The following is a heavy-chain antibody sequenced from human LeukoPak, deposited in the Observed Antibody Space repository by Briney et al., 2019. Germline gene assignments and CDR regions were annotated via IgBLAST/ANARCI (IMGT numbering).Heavy chain of an antibody. Sequence: SETLSLTCSVSGASVTSGGLYWGRLRQPPGKGLEWIATVYYTGSTYYNPSLKSRVTISIDTSKNQFSLNLRSVIAADTAVYYCARHSGSGSLSRPFDPWGQGTLVTVSS. V-gene: IGHV4-39*01. CDR3: ARHSGSGSLSRPFDP. CDR1: GASVTSGGLY. J-gene: IGHJ5*02. D-gene: IGHD3-10*01. CDR2: VYYTGST.